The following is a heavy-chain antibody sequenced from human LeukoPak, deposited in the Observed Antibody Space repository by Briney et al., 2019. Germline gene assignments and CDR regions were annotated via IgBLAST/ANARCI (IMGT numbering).Heavy chain of an antibody. CDR3: ARHDNSYAHSYNFDY. CDR2: IDPSDSYT. Sequence: GESLTISCQGSGYSFTSYWISWVRQMPGKGLEWMGRIDPSDSYTNYSPSFQGHVIISADKSISTAYLQWSSLKASDTAMYYCARHDNSYAHSYNFDYWGQGTLVTVSS. D-gene: IGHD5-18*01. V-gene: IGHV5-10-1*01. J-gene: IGHJ4*02. CDR1: GYSFTSYW.